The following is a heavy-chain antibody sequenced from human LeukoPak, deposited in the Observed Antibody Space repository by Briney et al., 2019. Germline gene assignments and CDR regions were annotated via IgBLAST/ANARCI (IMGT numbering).Heavy chain of an antibody. CDR3: AINPYYYGSGSTDY. D-gene: IGHD3-10*01. V-gene: IGHV1-69*05. Sequence: SVKVSCKASGGTFSSYAISWVRQAPGQGLEWMGRMIPIFGTANYAQKFQGRVTITTDESTSTAYMELSSLRSEDTAVYYCAINPYYYGSGSTDYWGQGTLVTVSS. J-gene: IGHJ4*02. CDR1: GGTFSSYA. CDR2: MIPIFGTA.